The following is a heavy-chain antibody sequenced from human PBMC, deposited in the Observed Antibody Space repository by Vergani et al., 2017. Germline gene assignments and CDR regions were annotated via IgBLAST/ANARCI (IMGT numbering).Heavy chain of an antibody. J-gene: IGHJ4*02. V-gene: IGHV3-48*01. CDR3: ARDNGATSFDY. CDR1: GFTFSSYS. CDR2: ISSSSSTI. D-gene: IGHD5-12*01. Sequence: EVQLVESGGGLVQPGGSLRLSCAASGFTFSSYSMNWVRQAPGKGLEWVSYISSSSSTIYYADSVKGRFIISRDNAKTSLYLQMNSLRAEDTAVYYCARDNGATSFDYWGQGTLVTVSS.